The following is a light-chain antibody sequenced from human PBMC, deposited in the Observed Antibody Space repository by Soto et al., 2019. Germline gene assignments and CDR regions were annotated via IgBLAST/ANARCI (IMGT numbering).Light chain of an antibody. CDR2: GAS. J-gene: IGKJ5*01. CDR1: QSVSSGS. V-gene: IGKV3-20*01. CDR3: QHFGSSSIT. Sequence: EILLTQSPGTLSLSPGEKKNLSSRASQSVSSGSLAWYQQKPGQAPRLLIYGASGRATGIPDRLSGSGSGTDFTLTITRLEPEDFAVYYCQHFGSSSITFGQGTRLEIK.